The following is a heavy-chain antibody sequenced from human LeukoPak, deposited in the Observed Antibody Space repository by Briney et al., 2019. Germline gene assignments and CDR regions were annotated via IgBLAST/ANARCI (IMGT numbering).Heavy chain of an antibody. V-gene: IGHV4-4*07. CDR1: GGSTNNYY. CDR3: ARDLSGYPYYFDY. CDR2: IYTSGST. J-gene: IGHJ4*02. Sequence: PSETLSLTCTVSGGSTNNYYWTWIRQPAGKGLEWIGRIYTSGSTNYNPSLKSRVTISVDTSKNQFSLKLSSVTAADTAVYYCARDLSGYPYYFDYWGQGTLVTVSS. D-gene: IGHD6-25*01.